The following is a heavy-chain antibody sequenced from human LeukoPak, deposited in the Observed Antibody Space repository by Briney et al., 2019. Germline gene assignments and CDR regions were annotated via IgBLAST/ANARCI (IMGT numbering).Heavy chain of an antibody. D-gene: IGHD3-3*01. V-gene: IGHV4-34*01. J-gene: IGHJ5*02. Sequence: PSETLSLTCAVYGGSFSGYYWSWIRQPPGKGLEWIGEINHSGSTNYNPSLKSRVTISVDTSKNQFSLKLSSVTAADTAVYYCARGRYDFLSGYNYWFDPWGQGTLVTVSS. CDR3: ARGRYDFLSGYNYWFDP. CDR1: GGSFSGYY. CDR2: INHSGST.